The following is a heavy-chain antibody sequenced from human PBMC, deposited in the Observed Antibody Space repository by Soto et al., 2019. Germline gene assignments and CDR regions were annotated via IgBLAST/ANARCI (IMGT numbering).Heavy chain of an antibody. Sequence: EVQLVESGGGLVQPGGSLKLSCAASGFTFSGSTMHWVRQASGKGLEWVGRIRSKANSYATAYAASVKGRFTISRDDSKNTAYLQMNSLKTEDTAVYDCTSTGPYSSGYYWGQGTLVTVSS. CDR1: GFTFSGST. V-gene: IGHV3-73*01. CDR3: TSTGPYSSGYY. CDR2: IRSKANSYAT. D-gene: IGHD6-19*01. J-gene: IGHJ4*02.